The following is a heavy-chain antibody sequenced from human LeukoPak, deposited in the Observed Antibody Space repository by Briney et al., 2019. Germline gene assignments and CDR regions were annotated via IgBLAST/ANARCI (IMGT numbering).Heavy chain of an antibody. D-gene: IGHD3-9*01. Sequence: ASVKVSCKASGYTFATYYMNWVRQAPGQGLEWMGIVYPSVGSTSYAQKFQGRVTMTRDTSASTVYMELSSLRSEDTAVYYCARGGQLYYDILAGSPADVWGQGTTVTVSS. CDR2: VYPSVGST. CDR1: GYTFATYY. J-gene: IGHJ6*02. V-gene: IGHV1-46*01. CDR3: ARGGQLYYDILAGSPADV.